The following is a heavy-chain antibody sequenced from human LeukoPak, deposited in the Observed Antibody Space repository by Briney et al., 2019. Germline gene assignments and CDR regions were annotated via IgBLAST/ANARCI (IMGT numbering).Heavy chain of an antibody. CDR1: GFTFSSYS. Sequence: PGGSLRLSCAASGFTFSSYSMNWVRQAPGKGLEWVSYISSSSSTIYYADSMKGRFTISRDNAKNSLYLQMNSLRAEDTAVYYCARPPPNPGWGQGTLVTVSS. CDR2: ISSSSSTI. CDR3: ARPPPNPG. V-gene: IGHV3-48*01. J-gene: IGHJ4*02.